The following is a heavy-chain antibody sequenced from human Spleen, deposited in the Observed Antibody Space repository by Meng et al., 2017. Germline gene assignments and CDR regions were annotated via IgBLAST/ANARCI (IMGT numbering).Heavy chain of an antibody. CDR1: GFTFSSYE. D-gene: IGHD3-22*01. J-gene: IGHJ4*02. V-gene: IGHV3-48*03. Sequence: GGSLRLSCAASGFTFSSYEMNWVRQAPGKGLEWVSYISSSGSTIYYADSVKGRFTISRDNAKNSLYLQMNSLRAEDTAVYYCARNYYDSSAYYGPFDYWGQGTLVTVSS. CDR2: ISSSGSTI. CDR3: ARNYYDSSAYYGPFDY.